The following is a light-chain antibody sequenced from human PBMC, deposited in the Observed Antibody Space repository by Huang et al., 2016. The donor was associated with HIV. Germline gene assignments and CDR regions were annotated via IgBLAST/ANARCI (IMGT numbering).Light chain of an antibody. CDR3: QQYNNWRTWT. Sequence: EIVMTQSPATLSVSPGARVTLSCRASQSVSSNLAWYQQKPGQAPRLLIFAASSRATGIPARFSGSGSGTEFTLTISSLQSEDFAVYYCQQYNNWRTWTFGQGTKVEIK. CDR1: QSVSSN. J-gene: IGKJ1*01. CDR2: AAS. V-gene: IGKV3-15*01.